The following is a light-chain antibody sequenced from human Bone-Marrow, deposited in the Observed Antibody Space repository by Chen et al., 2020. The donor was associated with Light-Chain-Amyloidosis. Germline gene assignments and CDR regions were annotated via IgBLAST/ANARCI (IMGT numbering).Light chain of an antibody. CDR3: QQRSNWPLT. V-gene: IGKV3-11*01. Sequence: EIMLTQSPATLPLSPGERATLSCRASQSVRSYLAWYQQKPGQAPRLLIYDASNRATGIPARFSGSGSGTDFTLTISSLEPEDLAVYYCQQRSNWPLTFGGGTKVEIK. CDR1: QSVRSY. CDR2: DAS. J-gene: IGKJ4*01.